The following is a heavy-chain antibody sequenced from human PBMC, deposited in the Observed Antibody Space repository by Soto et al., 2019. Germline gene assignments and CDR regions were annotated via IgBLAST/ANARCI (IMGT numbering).Heavy chain of an antibody. J-gene: IGHJ4*02. CDR1: GGSFSGYY. V-gene: IGHV4-34*01. CDR2: INHSGST. D-gene: IGHD2-8*02. Sequence: SETLSLTCAVYGGSFSGYYWTWIRQPPGTGLEWIGEINHSGSTNYNPSLESRVTISVDTSKNQFSLKLTSVTAADTAVYYCARDKITGLFDYWGQGTLVTVSS. CDR3: ARDKITGLFDY.